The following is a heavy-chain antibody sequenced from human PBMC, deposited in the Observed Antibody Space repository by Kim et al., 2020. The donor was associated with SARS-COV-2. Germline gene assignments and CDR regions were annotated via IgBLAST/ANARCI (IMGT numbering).Heavy chain of an antibody. V-gene: IGHV3-66*01. CDR2: ST. D-gene: IGHD3-16*01. CDR3: ARGRGDAFDI. Sequence: STFYADSVKGKFNIARDNSKNTLYLQMNSLRGEDTAVYYCARGRGDAFDIWGQGTMVTVSS. J-gene: IGHJ3*02.